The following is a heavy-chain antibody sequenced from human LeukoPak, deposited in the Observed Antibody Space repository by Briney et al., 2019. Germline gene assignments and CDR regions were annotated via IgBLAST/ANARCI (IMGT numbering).Heavy chain of an antibody. CDR1: GGSISSSNW. V-gene: IGHV4-4*02. CDR3: ARGSELSVTGAFDI. J-gene: IGHJ3*02. D-gene: IGHD4-17*01. CDR2: IYHSGST. Sequence: SGTLSLTCAVSGGSISSSNWWSWVRPPPGKGLEWIGEIYHSGSTNYNPSLKSRVTISVDKSKNQFSLKLSSVTAADTAVYYCARGSELSVTGAFDIWGQGTMVTVSS.